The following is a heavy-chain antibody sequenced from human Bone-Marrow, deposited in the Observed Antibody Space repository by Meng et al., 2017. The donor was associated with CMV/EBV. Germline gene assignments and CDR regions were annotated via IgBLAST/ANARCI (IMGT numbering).Heavy chain of an antibody. V-gene: IGHV1-8*01. CDR1: GYTFTSYD. D-gene: IGHD1-26*01. Sequence: ASVKVSCKASGYTFTSYDINWVRQATGQGLEWMGWMNPNSGNTGYAQKFQGRITMTRNTSISSAYMELSSLRSEDTAVYYCARGKVLDRGSYTFDYWGQGTLVTVSS. CDR2: MNPNSGNT. J-gene: IGHJ4*02. CDR3: ARGKVLDRGSYTFDY.